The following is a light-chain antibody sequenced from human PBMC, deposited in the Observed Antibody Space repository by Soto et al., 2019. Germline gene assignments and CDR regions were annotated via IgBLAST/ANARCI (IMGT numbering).Light chain of an antibody. CDR1: SSDVGGYNY. Sequence: QSALTQPASVSGSPGQSITISCTGTSSDVGGYNYVACYQQPPGKAPKLMTCEVTNRPSGVSNRFSGSKSGNTASLTISGRLAEDGADYFCSSYASSYTWVFGGGTKLTVL. CDR2: EVT. CDR3: SSYASSYTWV. V-gene: IGLV2-14*01. J-gene: IGLJ3*02.